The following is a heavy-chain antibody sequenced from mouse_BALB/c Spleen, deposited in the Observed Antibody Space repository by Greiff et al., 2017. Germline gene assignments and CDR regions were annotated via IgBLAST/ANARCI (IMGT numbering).Heavy chain of an antibody. Sequence: KLVESGGGLVQPGGSLRLSCATSGFTFTDYYMSWVRQPPGKALEWLGFIRNKANGYTTEYSASVKGRFTISRDNSQSILYLQMNTLRAEDSATYYCARDTWFAYWGQGTLVTVSA. CDR3: ARDTWFAY. CDR1: GFTFTDYY. CDR2: IRNKANGYTT. V-gene: IGHV7-3*02. J-gene: IGHJ3*01.